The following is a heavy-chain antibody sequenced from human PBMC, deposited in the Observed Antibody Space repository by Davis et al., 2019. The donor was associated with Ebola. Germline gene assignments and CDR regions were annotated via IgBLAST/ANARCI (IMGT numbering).Heavy chain of an antibody. Sequence: SVKVSCKASGYTFTSYGISWVRQAPGQGLEWMGGIIPIFGTANYAQKFQGRVTITADESTSTAYMELSSLRSEDTAVYYCARSVLTGTNWFDPWGQGTLVTVSS. CDR2: IIPIFGTA. D-gene: IGHD3-9*01. V-gene: IGHV1-69*13. J-gene: IGHJ5*02. CDR3: ARSVLTGTNWFDP. CDR1: GYTFTSYG.